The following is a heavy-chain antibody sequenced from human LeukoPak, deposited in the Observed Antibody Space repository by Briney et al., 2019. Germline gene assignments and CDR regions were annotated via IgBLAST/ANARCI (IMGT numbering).Heavy chain of an antibody. J-gene: IGHJ4*02. D-gene: IGHD3-10*01. CDR2: ISSNSNYM. CDR3: ASWYYYGSGSFLL. V-gene: IGHV3-21*01. CDR1: GFTFSSYS. Sequence: PGGSLRLSCAASGFTFSSYSMNWVRQAPGKGLEWVSSISSNSNYMYYADSVKGRFTISRDNAKNSLYMQMNSLRAEDTAVYYYASWYYYGSGSFLLWGQGTLVTVSS.